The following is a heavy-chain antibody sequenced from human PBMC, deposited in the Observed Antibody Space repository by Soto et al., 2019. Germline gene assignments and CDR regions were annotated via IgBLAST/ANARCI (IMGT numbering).Heavy chain of an antibody. Sequence: PGGSLRLSCAASGFTFSSYGMHWVRQAPGKGLEWVAVISYDGSNKYYADSVKGRFTISRDNSKNTLYLQMNSLRAEDTAVYYCAKIPFNSSPFDYWGQGTLVTVSS. CDR2: ISYDGSNK. CDR3: AKIPFNSSPFDY. CDR1: GFTFSSYG. D-gene: IGHD6-13*01. V-gene: IGHV3-30*18. J-gene: IGHJ4*02.